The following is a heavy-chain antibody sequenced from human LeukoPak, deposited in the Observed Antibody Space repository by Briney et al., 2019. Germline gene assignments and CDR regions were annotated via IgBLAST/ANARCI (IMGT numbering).Heavy chain of an antibody. J-gene: IGHJ5*02. V-gene: IGHV4-39*01. Sequence: SETLSLTCTVSGGSISSSSFYWGWIRQPPGKGLEWIGSTFYGGSTYYNPSLKSRVTISVDTSKNQFSLKLSSVTAADTAAYYCAGLRGYSNSWGQGTLVTVSS. CDR3: AGLRGYSNS. CDR1: GGSISSSSFY. D-gene: IGHD5-18*01. CDR2: TFYGGST.